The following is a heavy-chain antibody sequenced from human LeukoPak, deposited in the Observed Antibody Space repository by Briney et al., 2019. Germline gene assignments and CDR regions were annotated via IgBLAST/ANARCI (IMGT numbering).Heavy chain of an antibody. CDR1: GFTFSSYA. Sequence: GGSLRLSCAASGFTFSSYAMSWVRQAPGKGLEWVSAISGSCGSTYYADSVKGRFTISRDNSKNTLYLQMNSLRAEDTAVYYCAKAYCSSTSCPEYFQHWGQGTLVTVSS. CDR3: AKAYCSSTSCPEYFQH. CDR2: ISGSCGST. D-gene: IGHD2-2*01. J-gene: IGHJ1*01. V-gene: IGHV3-23*01.